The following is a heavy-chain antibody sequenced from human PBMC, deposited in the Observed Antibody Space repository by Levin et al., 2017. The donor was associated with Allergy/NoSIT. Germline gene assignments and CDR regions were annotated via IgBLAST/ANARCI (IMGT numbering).Heavy chain of an antibody. V-gene: IGHV3-30-3*01. CDR3: ARAARSGIAAAGTWEYYFDY. CDR2: ISYDGSNK. J-gene: IGHJ4*02. D-gene: IGHD6-13*01. Sequence: PGGSLRLSCAASGFTFSSYAMHWVRQAPGKGLEWVAVISYDGSNKYYADSVKGRFTISRDNSKNTLYLQMNSLRAEDTAVYYCARAARSGIAAAGTWEYYFDYWGQGTLVTVSS. CDR1: GFTFSSYA.